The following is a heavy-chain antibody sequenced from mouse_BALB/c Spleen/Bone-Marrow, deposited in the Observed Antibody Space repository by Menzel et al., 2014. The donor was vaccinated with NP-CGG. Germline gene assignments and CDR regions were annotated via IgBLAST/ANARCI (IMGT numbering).Heavy chain of an antibody. CDR2: ISTYYGDA. D-gene: IGHD1-1*01. CDR1: GYTFTDYA. V-gene: IGHV1S137*01. J-gene: IGHJ1*01. Sequence: QVQLQQSGAELVRPGVSAKISCKGSGYTFTDYAMHWVKQSHAKSLEWIGVISTYYGDASYNQKFKGKATMTVDKSSSTAYMELARLTSEDSAIYYCARDGSSWGYFDVWGAGTTVTVSS. CDR3: ARDGSSWGYFDV.